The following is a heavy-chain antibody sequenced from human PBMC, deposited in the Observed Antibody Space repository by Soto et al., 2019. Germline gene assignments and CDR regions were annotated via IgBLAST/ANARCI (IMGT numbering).Heavy chain of an antibody. CDR2: IYWDDDK. D-gene: IGHD3-10*01. CDR1: GFSLSTSGVG. Sequence: YGPTLVNPTQTLTLTCTFSGFSLSTSGVGVGWIRQPPGKALEWLALIYWDDDKRYSPSLKSRLTIIRDTSKNQVVLTMTNMDPVDTATYYCVHRRSGGSGTFFDYWGQGTLVTVSS. V-gene: IGHV2-5*02. CDR3: VHRRSGGSGTFFDY. J-gene: IGHJ4*02.